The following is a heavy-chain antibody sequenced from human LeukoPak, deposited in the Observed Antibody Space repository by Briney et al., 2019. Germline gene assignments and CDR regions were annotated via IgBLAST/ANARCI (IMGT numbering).Heavy chain of an antibody. D-gene: IGHD2-2*01. J-gene: IGHJ3*02. Sequence: GASVKVSCKASGGTFSINAITWVRQAPGQGLEWMGGIIPMSETPKYTQKFQGRVTITTDESTNTAYMELSSLRSEDTAVYYCARDKNSGECVSNSSYGVWPLDIWGQGTMVTVSS. CDR1: GGTFSINA. CDR2: IIPMSETP. CDR3: ARDKNSGECVSNSSYGVWPLDI. V-gene: IGHV1-69*05.